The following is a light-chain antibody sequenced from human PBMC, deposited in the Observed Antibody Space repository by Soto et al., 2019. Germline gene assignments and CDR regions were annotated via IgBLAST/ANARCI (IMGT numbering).Light chain of an antibody. V-gene: IGLV2-14*01. CDR2: DVS. J-gene: IGLJ1*01. CDR1: SSDVGAYNY. CDR3: SSYTSSSTYV. Sequence: QSVLTQPASVSGSPGQSITISCTGTSSDVGAYNYVSWYQQHPGKAPKLMIHDVSNRPSGVSNRFSGSKSGNTASLTISGLQAEDEADYYCSSYTSSSTYVVGTGTKVTV.